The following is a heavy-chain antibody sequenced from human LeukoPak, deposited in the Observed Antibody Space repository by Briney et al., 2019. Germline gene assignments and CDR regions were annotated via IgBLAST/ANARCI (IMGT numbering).Heavy chain of an antibody. V-gene: IGHV4-34*01. CDR1: GGSFSGYY. J-gene: IGHJ3*02. CDR2: INHSGST. Sequence: SETLSLTCAVYGGSFSGYYWSWIRRPPGKGLEWIGEINHSGSTNYNPSLKSRVTISVDTSKNQFSLKLSSVTAADTAVYYCARHSGYYYARDAFDIWGQGTMVTVSS. CDR3: ARHSGYYYARDAFDI. D-gene: IGHD3-22*01.